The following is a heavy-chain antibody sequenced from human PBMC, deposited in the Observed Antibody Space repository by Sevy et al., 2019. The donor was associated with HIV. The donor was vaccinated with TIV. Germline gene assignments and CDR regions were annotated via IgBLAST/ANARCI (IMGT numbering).Heavy chain of an antibody. J-gene: IGHJ4*02. Sequence: SETLSLTCSVSGGSISRSSYDWGWIRQPPGKGLEWIGSMFVSGRTSYNPSLKSRITISVDTSKNQFSLKLTSVTVADTAVYYCERQGGIVDRAFDFWGQGTLVTVSS. CDR2: MFVSGRT. CDR1: GGSISRSSYD. D-gene: IGHD2-21*01. V-gene: IGHV4-39*01. CDR3: ERQGGIVDRAFDF.